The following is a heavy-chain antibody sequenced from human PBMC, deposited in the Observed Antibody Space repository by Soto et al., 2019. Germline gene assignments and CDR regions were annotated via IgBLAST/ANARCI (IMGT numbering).Heavy chain of an antibody. CDR1: GFTFSDYY. CDR3: ARVPWYDWNDVAFDY. J-gene: IGHJ4*02. V-gene: IGHV3-11*01. D-gene: IGHD1-1*01. CDR2: MSNLGTNI. Sequence: GGSLRLSCAASGFTFSDYYMSWIRQAPGKGLEWVSYMSNLGTNIYYADSVKGRFTISRDNAKNSLYLQMNSLRAEDTAVYFCARVPWYDWNDVAFDYWAQRTLVTVSS.